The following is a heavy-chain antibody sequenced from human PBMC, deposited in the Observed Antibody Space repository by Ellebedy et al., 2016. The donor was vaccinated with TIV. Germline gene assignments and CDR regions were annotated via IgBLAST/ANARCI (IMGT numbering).Heavy chain of an antibody. Sequence: PGGSLRLSCAASGFTFSNYAMHRVRQAPGKGLEWVAVVSFHGKNTFYANSVKGRFTISRDNPKNTLSLQMNSLRTEDTAVYYCARDGAGEYNSGTPGYYYYMDVWGKGTTVTVSS. V-gene: IGHV3-30*04. CDR3: ARDGAGEYNSGTPGYYYYMDV. CDR1: GFTFSNYA. J-gene: IGHJ6*03. D-gene: IGHD3-10*01. CDR2: VSFHGKNT.